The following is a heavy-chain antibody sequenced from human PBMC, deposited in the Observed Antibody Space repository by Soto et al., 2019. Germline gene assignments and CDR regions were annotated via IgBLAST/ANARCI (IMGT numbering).Heavy chain of an antibody. V-gene: IGHV1-69*02. D-gene: IGHD3-10*01. CDR1: AGTFSSYT. J-gene: IGHJ1*01. CDR3: ACYFTPPEYFQH. CDR2: IIPILGIA. Sequence: QVQLVQSGAEVKKPGSSVKVSCKASAGTFSSYTISWVRQAPGQGLEWMGRIIPILGIANYAQKFQGRVTITADKSTSTAYMELSSLRSEDTAVYYCACYFTPPEYFQHWGQGTLVTVSS.